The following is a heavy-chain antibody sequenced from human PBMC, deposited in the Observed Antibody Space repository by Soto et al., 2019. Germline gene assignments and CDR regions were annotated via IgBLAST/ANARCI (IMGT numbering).Heavy chain of an antibody. Sequence: AGGSLRLSCAASGFLFNNYGMHWVRQAPGKGLEWVAVISSDGSETYYGDSAKGRFTISRGNSKNTLYLQMNSLRAEDTAVYYCATRRVVIYYFDYWGQGTLVTVSS. CDR2: ISSDGSET. CDR1: GFLFNNYG. D-gene: IGHD3-22*01. CDR3: ATRRVVIYYFDY. J-gene: IGHJ4*02. V-gene: IGHV3-30*03.